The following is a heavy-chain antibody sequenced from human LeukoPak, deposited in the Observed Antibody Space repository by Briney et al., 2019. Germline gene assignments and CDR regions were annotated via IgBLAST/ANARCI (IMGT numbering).Heavy chain of an antibody. CDR1: GFTLSSYW. CDR2: ISSSSTTI. CDR3: ARETVYYYYMDV. Sequence: GGSLRLSCAASGFTLSSYWMNWVRQAPGKGLEWVSYISSSSTTIYYADSLRGRFTISRDNVKNSLYLQMDSLRAEDTAVYYCARETVYYYYMDVWGKGTTVTVSS. J-gene: IGHJ6*03. V-gene: IGHV3-48*01. D-gene: IGHD4-11*01.